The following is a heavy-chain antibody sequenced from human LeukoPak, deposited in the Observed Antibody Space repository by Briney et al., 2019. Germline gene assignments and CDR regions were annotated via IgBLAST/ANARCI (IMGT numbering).Heavy chain of an antibody. V-gene: IGHV1-2*02. CDR2: IKPNSVVT. D-gene: IGHD2-8*02. J-gene: IGHJ6*03. CDR3: AREPILRPRGYYYHYMDV. Sequence: RASVKVSCKASGYTFTGYFIHWVRQAPGQGLEWMGWIKPNSVVTNYAQKFQGRVTMTKDTSISTAYMELRRLKSDDTAVYYCAREPILRPRGYYYHYMDVWGEGTTVTVS. CDR1: GYTFTGYF.